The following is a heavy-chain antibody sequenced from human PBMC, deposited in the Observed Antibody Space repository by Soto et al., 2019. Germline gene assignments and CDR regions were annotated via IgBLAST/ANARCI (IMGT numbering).Heavy chain of an antibody. J-gene: IGHJ5*02. CDR3: ARDRLVVPAVNWFDA. CDR1: GFTFSIYG. D-gene: IGHD2-2*01. Sequence: GGSLRLSCAASGFTFSIYGRHWVRQAPGKGLEWVAVIWYDGSNKYYADSVKGRFTISRDNSKNTLYLQMNSLRAEDTAVYYCARDRLVVPAVNWFDAWGQGTMVTVSS. CDR2: IWYDGSNK. V-gene: IGHV3-33*01.